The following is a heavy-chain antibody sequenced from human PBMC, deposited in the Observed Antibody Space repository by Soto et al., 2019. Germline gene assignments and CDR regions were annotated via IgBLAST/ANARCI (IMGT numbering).Heavy chain of an antibody. J-gene: IGHJ4*02. CDR3: ARAQPAYSSSWYGDGYFDY. V-gene: IGHV1-18*01. CDR1: GYTFTSYG. Sequence: ASVKVSCKASGYTFTSYGISWVRQAPGQGLERMGWISAYNGNTNYAQKLQGRVTMTTDTSTSTAYMELRSLRSDDTAVYYCARAQPAYSSSWYGDGYFDYWGQGTLVTVS. D-gene: IGHD6-13*01. CDR2: ISAYNGNT.